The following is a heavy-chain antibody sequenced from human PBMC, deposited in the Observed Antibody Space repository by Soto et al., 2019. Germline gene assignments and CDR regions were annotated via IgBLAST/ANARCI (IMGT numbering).Heavy chain of an antibody. J-gene: IGHJ4*02. CDR3: ARQIYDSDTGPNFQYYFDS. D-gene: IGHD3-22*01. CDR1: GYSFAGHW. V-gene: IGHV5-10-1*01. CDR2: IDPSDSQT. Sequence: LGESLKISCKGSGYSFAGHWITWVRQKPGKGLEWMGRIDPSDSQTYYSPSFRGHVTISVTKSITTVFLQWSSLRASDTAMYYCARQIYDSDTGPNFQYYFDSWGQGTPVTVS.